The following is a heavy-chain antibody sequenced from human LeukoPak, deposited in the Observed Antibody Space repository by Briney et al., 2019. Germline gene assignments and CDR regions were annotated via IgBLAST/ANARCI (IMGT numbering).Heavy chain of an antibody. CDR3: ARMGGGQYYYYGMDV. D-gene: IGHD4-23*01. Sequence: PSETLSLTCTVSGGSISSYYWSWIRQPPGKGLEWIGYIYYSGSTNYNPSLKSRVTISVDTSKNQFSLKLSSVTAADTAVYYCARMGGGQYYYYGMDVWGQGITVTVSS. J-gene: IGHJ6*02. CDR1: GGSISSYY. V-gene: IGHV4-59*01. CDR2: IYYSGST.